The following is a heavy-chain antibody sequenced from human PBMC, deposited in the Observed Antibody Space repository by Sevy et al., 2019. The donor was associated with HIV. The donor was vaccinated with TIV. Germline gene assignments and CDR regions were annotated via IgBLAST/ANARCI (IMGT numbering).Heavy chain of an antibody. J-gene: IGHJ4*02. D-gene: IGHD2-15*01. CDR3: ARPPPYCSGGSCYLEY. CDR1: GFPFRSYW. Sequence: GGSLRLSCAASGFPFRSYWMTWVRQAPGKGLEWVANIKQDGSEKYYVDSVKGQFTISRDNAKNSLYLQMNSLRAEDTAVYYCARPPPYCSGGSCYLEYWGQGTLVTVSS. CDR2: IKQDGSEK. V-gene: IGHV3-7*01.